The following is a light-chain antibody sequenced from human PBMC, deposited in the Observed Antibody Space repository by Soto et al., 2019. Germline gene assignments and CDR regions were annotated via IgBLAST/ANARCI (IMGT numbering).Light chain of an antibody. Sequence: DIQITQSPPSLSSSVVDRVTITCRASQDVSNDLGWFQQKPGKAPKRLIFGASNLESGVPSRFSGTGSGTEFILTITNLQPEDFATYYCLQHTYIWSFGQGTKVDNK. J-gene: IGKJ1*01. CDR1: QDVSND. CDR2: GAS. V-gene: IGKV1-17*02. CDR3: LQHTYIWS.